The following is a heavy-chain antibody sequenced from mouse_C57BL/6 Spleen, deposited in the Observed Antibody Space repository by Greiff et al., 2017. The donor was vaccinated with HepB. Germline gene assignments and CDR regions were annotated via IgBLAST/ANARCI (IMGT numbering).Heavy chain of an antibody. CDR1: GYAFTNYL. D-gene: IGHD2-1*01. CDR2: INPGSGGT. Sequence: QVQLQQSGAELVRPGTSVKVSCKASGYAFTNYLIEWVKQRPGQGLEWIGVINPGSGGTNYNEKFKGKATLTADKSSSTAYMQLSSLTSEDSAVYFCAAAVYGNYGYFDVWGTGTTVTVSS. J-gene: IGHJ1*03. CDR3: AAAVYGNYGYFDV. V-gene: IGHV1-54*01.